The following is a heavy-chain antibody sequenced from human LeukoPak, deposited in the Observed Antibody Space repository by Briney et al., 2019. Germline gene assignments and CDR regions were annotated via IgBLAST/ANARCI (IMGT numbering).Heavy chain of an antibody. CDR2: ISGSGVST. CDR1: GFTFSSYG. J-gene: IGHJ4*02. Sequence: PGGSLRLSCAASGFTFSSYGMSWVRQAPGKVLEWVSAISGSGVSTYYADSAKGRFTISRDNSKNTLYLQMNSLRAEDTAVYFCAKLLRKGLTYGEKQVDYWGQGTLVTVSS. CDR3: AKLLRKGLTYGEKQVDY. V-gene: IGHV3-23*01. D-gene: IGHD4-17*01.